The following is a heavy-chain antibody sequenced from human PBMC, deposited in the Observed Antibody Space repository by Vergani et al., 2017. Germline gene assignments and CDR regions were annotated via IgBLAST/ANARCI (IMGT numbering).Heavy chain of an antibody. J-gene: IGHJ4*02. CDR1: GYTLTELS. Sequence: QVQLVQSGAEVKKPGASVKVSCKVSGYTLTELSMHWVRQTPGKGLEWMGGFDPEDGETIYAQKFQGRVTMTEDTSTDTAYMELSSLRSEDTAVYYCATLGRLRTSWDVYYFDYWGQGTLVTVAS. V-gene: IGHV1-24*01. CDR3: ATLGRLRTSWDVYYFDY. D-gene: IGHD3-16*01. CDR2: FDPEDGET.